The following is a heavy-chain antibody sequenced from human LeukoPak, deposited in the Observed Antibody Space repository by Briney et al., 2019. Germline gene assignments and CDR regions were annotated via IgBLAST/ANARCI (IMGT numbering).Heavy chain of an antibody. D-gene: IGHD4-17*01. J-gene: IGHJ4*02. CDR3: ARDGYGDYHLEY. Sequence: PGGSLRLSCAPSGVTFSSYSMNSGREAPGKGLEWGSSITSSSSYIYYADSVKGRFTISRDNAKNSLYLQMNSLRAQDTAVHYSARDGYGDYHLEYWDQGTLVTVSS. V-gene: IGHV3-21*01. CDR2: ITSSSSYI. CDR1: GVTFSSYS.